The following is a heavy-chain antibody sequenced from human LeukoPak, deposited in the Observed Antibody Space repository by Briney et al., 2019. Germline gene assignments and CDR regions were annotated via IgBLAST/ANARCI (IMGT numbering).Heavy chain of an antibody. Sequence: GGSLSLSCAPAGFTFSSYAMHWVRQAQGKGLEYVSAITSNGGSTYYADSVKGRFTISRDNSKNTVYLQMGSLRAEDMAVYYCARGYYDSSAYYSGSLWDYFDSWGQGTLVTVSS. V-gene: IGHV3-64*02. CDR2: ITSNGGST. CDR3: ARGYYDSSAYYSGSLWDYFDS. CDR1: GFTFSSYA. D-gene: IGHD3-22*01. J-gene: IGHJ4*02.